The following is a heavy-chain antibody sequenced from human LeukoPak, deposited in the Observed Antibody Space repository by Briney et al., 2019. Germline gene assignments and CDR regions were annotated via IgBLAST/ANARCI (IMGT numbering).Heavy chain of an antibody. J-gene: IGHJ3*02. D-gene: IGHD3-10*01. CDR1: GGTFSSYA. Sequence: SVKVSCKASGGTFSSYAFTWVRQAPGQGLEWMGRIIPMLGITNYAQKFQGRVTITADKSTSTVYMEVSSLRSEDTAVYYCARDGSGRSWTDAFDIWGQGTMVTVSS. V-gene: IGHV1-69*04. CDR3: ARDGSGRSWTDAFDI. CDR2: IIPMLGIT.